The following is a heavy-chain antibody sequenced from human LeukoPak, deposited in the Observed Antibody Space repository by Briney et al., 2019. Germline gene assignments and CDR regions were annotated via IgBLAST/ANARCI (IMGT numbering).Heavy chain of an antibody. V-gene: IGHV4-31*03. J-gene: IGHJ5*02. CDR2: IYYSGST. D-gene: IGHD3-10*01. CDR1: GGSISSGGYY. Sequence: SQTLPLTCTVSGGSISSGGYYWSWIRQHPGKGLEWIGYIYYSGSTYYNPSLKSRVTISVDTSKNQFSLKLSSVTAADTAVYYCAREREYYGSGSYFGNWFDPWGQGTLVTVSS. CDR3: AREREYYGSGSYFGNWFDP.